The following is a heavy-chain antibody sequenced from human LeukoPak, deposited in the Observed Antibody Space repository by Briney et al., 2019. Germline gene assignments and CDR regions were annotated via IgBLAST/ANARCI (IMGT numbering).Heavy chain of an antibody. D-gene: IGHD1-26*01. CDR2: ITSSSSAI. CDR3: ARVRWSYHFDY. CDR1: GFTFSGYS. J-gene: IGHJ4*02. Sequence: PGGSLRLSCAASGFTFSGYSMNWVRQAPGKGLEWVSYITSSSSAIYYADSVKGRFTISRDNAKNSLYLQMNSLRAEDTAVYYCARVRWSYHFDYWGQGTLVTVSS. V-gene: IGHV3-48*01.